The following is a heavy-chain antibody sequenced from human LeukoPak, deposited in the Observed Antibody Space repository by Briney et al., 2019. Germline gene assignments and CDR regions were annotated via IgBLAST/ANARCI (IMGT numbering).Heavy chain of an antibody. D-gene: IGHD2-2*01. Sequence: GGSLRLSCAASGFTFSSYSMNWVRQAPGKGLEWVSYISSSSSTIYYADSVKGRFTISRDNAKNSLYLQMNSLRAEDTAVYYCAKGRYPYCSSTSCYQTDYWGQGTLVTVSS. CDR2: ISSSSSTI. V-gene: IGHV3-48*01. CDR3: AKGRYPYCSSTSCYQTDY. CDR1: GFTFSSYS. J-gene: IGHJ4*02.